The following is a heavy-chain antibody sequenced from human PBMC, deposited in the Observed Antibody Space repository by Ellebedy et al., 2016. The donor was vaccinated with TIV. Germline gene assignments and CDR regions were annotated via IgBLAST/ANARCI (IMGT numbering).Heavy chain of an antibody. V-gene: IGHV3-30*03. CDR1: GFTYNQYG. Sequence: PGGSLRLSCSASGFTYNQYGMHWVRQAPGKGLEWVAVISDDGRKDYYSESAKGRFTISRDNSKNTLLLLMTSLRSEDTAMYYCARDKVGRYYGSWSYTDHWGQGTLVVVSS. CDR3: ARDKVGRYYGSWSYTDH. D-gene: IGHD3-10*01. J-gene: IGHJ4*02. CDR2: ISDDGRKD.